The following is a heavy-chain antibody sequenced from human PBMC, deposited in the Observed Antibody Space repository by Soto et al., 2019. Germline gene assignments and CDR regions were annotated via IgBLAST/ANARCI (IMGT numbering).Heavy chain of an antibody. Sequence: EVQLVESGGGFIQAGGSLRLFCAASGFKFSDYSFNWVRQAPGRGLEWISFVSTVPSITYYADSVEGRFAISRDNAKNSLYLQMNDLRDEDTAVYYCAKDRWVTTRSFDSWGQGTLVTVSS. CDR3: AKDRWVTTRSFDS. J-gene: IGHJ4*02. CDR2: VSTVPSIT. D-gene: IGHD4-17*01. CDR1: GFKFSDYS. V-gene: IGHV3-48*02.